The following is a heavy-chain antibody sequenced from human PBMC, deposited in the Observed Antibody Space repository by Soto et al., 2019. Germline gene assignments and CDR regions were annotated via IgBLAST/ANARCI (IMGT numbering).Heavy chain of an antibody. Sequence: GGSLRLSCAASGFTFSTFTMNWVRQAPGKGLEWVSSISTNSRSIYYADSVKGRFTISRDNAKNSLSLQMNSLTTEDTAVYYCARGFSSSSWFDPWGQGTLVTVSS. CDR1: GFTFSTFT. J-gene: IGHJ5*02. CDR2: ISTNSRSI. V-gene: IGHV3-21*01. D-gene: IGHD6-6*01. CDR3: ARGFSSSSWFDP.